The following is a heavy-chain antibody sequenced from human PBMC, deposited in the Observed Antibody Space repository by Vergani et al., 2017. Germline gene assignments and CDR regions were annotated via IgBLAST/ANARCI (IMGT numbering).Heavy chain of an antibody. V-gene: IGHV3-23*01. CDR1: GFTFRSYA. J-gene: IGHJ4*02. CDR2: ISGSGGST. Sequence: EVQLLESGGGLVQPGGSLRLSCAASGFTFRSYAMSWVRQAPGKGLEWVSAISGSGGSTYYADSVKGRFTISRDNSKNTLYLQMNSLRAEDTAVYYCAXYGFGELLENPNTRWGQGTLVTVSS. CDR3: AXYGFGELLENPNTR. D-gene: IGHD3-10*01.